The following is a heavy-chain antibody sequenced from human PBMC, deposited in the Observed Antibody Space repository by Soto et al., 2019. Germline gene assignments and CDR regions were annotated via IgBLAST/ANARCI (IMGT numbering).Heavy chain of an antibody. CDR1: GLTFRHVW. V-gene: IGHV3-15*01. CDR3: AKVGPIYDGYDYFDY. J-gene: IGHJ4*02. D-gene: IGHD5-12*01. CDR2: IKTTSDGGTT. Sequence: EVQLVDSGGGLVQPGGSLRLSCVASGLTFRHVWMAWVRQAPGKGLEWVGRIKTTSDGGTTDYVAPVKGRFTISRDDSKDTVYLQMNSLKTEDTAVYYCAKVGPIYDGYDYFDYWGQGTLVTVSS.